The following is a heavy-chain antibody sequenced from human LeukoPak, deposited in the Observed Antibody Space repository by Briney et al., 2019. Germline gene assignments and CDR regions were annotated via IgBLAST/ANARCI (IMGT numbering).Heavy chain of an antibody. J-gene: IGHJ3*02. V-gene: IGHV4-38-2*02. CDR3: ARAVDMSGGAFDI. D-gene: IGHD3-10*02. Sequence: SETLSLTCTVSGYSISSGYYWGWIRQPPGKGLEWIGSIYHSGSTYYNPSLKSRVTISVDTSKNQFSLKLSSVTAADTAVYYCARAVDMSGGAFDIWGQGTMVTVSS. CDR1: GYSISSGYY. CDR2: IYHSGST.